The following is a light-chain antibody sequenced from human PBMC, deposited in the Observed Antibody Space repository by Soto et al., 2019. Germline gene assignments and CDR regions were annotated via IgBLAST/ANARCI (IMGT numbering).Light chain of an antibody. J-gene: IGKJ1*01. Sequence: EIVLTQSPGTLSLSPGERVTLSCRASQSVTSSYLAWYQQKPGQAPRLLIYGASNRATGIPDRFSGSGSGTDFTLTISRLEPEDLAVYYCQQYGSSGTFGQGTKVDIK. CDR3: QQYGSSGT. V-gene: IGKV3-20*01. CDR1: QSVTSSY. CDR2: GAS.